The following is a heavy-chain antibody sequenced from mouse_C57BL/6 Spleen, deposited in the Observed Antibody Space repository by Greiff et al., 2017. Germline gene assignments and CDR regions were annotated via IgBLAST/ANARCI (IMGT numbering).Heavy chain of an antibody. Sequence: VQLQQPGAELVMPGASVKLSCKASGYPFTSYWMHWVKQRPGRGLEWIGRIDPNSGGTKYNEKFKSKATLTVEKPSSTAYMQLSSRTSEDSAVYYCAREATYDYDGDFDYWGQGTSLTVSS. J-gene: IGHJ2*02. D-gene: IGHD2-4*01. CDR3: AREATYDYDGDFDY. CDR2: IDPNSGGT. CDR1: GYPFTSYW. V-gene: IGHV1-72*01.